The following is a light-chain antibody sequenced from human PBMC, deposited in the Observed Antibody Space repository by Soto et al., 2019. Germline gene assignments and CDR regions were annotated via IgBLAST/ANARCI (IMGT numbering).Light chain of an antibody. Sequence: QSALTQPPSASGSPGQSVAISCTGTSSDVGGQNYVSWYQQHPGKAPKLIIYAVTIRPSGVSDRFSGSKSGNTASLTVSGLQAEDEADYYCSSYTGGNPSYVFGTGTKVTVL. CDR1: SSDVGGQNY. CDR3: SSYTGGNPSYV. CDR2: AVT. V-gene: IGLV2-8*01. J-gene: IGLJ1*01.